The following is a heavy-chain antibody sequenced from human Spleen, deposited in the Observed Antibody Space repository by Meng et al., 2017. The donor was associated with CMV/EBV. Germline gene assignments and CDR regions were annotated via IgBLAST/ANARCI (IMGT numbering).Heavy chain of an antibody. V-gene: IGHV3-30*04. CDR2: ISYDGSKK. J-gene: IGHJ6*02. D-gene: IGHD6-19*01. CDR3: AKRAKIAVAGNYYYYYYGMDV. Sequence: GESLKISCAASGFTFSSYAMHWVRQAPGKGLEWEAVISYDGSKKYYAESVKGRFTISRDNSKNTLYLQMNSLRAEDTAVYYCAKRAKIAVAGNYYYYYYGMDVWGQGTTVTVSS. CDR1: GFTFSSYA.